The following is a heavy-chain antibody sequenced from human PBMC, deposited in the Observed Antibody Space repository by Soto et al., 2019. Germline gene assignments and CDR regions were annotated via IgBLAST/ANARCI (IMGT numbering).Heavy chain of an antibody. D-gene: IGHD6-19*01. V-gene: IGHV4-59*01. Sequence: SETLSLTCTFSGGSISSYYWSWIRQPPGKGLEWIGYIYYSGSTNYNPSLKSRVTISVDTSKNQFSLKLSSVTAADTAVYYCARVRYSSGCYDYWGQGTLVTVS. CDR2: IYYSGST. J-gene: IGHJ4*02. CDR3: ARVRYSSGCYDY. CDR1: GGSISSYY.